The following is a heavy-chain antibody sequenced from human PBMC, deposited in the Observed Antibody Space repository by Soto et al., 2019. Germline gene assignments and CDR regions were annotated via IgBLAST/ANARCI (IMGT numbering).Heavy chain of an antibody. CDR1: GGSISSGDYY. CDR3: VREGDGYGYRDFDS. V-gene: IGHV4-30-4*01. Sequence: QVQLQESGPGLVKPSQTLSLACTVSGGSISSGDYYWSWIRQPPGEGLECIGCFYFTGSTYYNPSLKSRVAIATDTSKNQFSLRLSFVTDADTAVYYCVREGDGYGYRDFDSWGQGTLVTVSS. D-gene: IGHD5-18*01. J-gene: IGHJ4*02. CDR2: FYFTGST.